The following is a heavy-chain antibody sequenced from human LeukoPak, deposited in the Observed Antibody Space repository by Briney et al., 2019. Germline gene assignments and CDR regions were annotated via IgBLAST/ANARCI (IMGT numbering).Heavy chain of an antibody. CDR1: GFTFSSYG. V-gene: IGHV3-23*01. Sequence: GGSLRLSCAASGFTFSSYGMSWVRQAPGKGMEWVSAISGSGGSTYYADSVKGRFTISRDNSKNTLYLQMNSLRAEDTAVYYCARVQWLVRTGYYYMDVWGKGTAVTISS. CDR3: ARVQWLVRTGYYYMDV. D-gene: IGHD6-19*01. CDR2: ISGSGGST. J-gene: IGHJ6*03.